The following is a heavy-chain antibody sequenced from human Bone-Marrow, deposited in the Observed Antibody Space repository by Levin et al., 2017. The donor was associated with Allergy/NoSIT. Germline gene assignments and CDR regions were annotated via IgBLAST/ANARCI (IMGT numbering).Heavy chain of an antibody. CDR3: AKASYYYAMEV. Sequence: ASVKVSCKASGYTFTNYYMHWVRQAPGQGLEWMGIINPSGGGTNYAQKFQGRVTMTTDTSTSTVYMDLSSLRSEDTAVYYCAKASYYYAMEVWGQGTTVTVSS. V-gene: IGHV1-46*01. CDR2: INPSGGGT. CDR1: GYTFTNYY. J-gene: IGHJ6*02.